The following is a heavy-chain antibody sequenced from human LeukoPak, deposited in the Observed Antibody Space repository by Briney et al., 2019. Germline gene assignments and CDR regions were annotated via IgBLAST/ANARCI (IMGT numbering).Heavy chain of an antibody. Sequence: GGSLRLSCAVAGITLSNYGMSWVRQAPGKGLEWVAGISGSGGGTNYADSVKGRFTISRDNPRNTLYLQMNSLRAEDTAVYFCAKRDVVIRVILVGFHKEAYYFDSWGQGALVTVSS. CDR1: GITLSNYG. J-gene: IGHJ4*02. CDR2: ISGSGGGT. CDR3: AKRDVVIRVILVGFHKEAYYFDS. V-gene: IGHV3-23*01. D-gene: IGHD3-22*01.